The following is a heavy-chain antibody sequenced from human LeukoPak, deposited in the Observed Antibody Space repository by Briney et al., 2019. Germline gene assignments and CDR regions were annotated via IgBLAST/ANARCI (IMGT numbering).Heavy chain of an antibody. CDR2: INGGSGNT. CDR1: GYTFIDYT. Sequence: ASVKVSCKASGYTFIDYTMHWLRQAPGQRLDWMGWINGGSGNTKYSPEFQGRVSITRDTSASTGYMELSSLRSEDTAVYYCANPRYDSSGYYYVDWGQGTLVTVSS. V-gene: IGHV1-3*01. J-gene: IGHJ4*02. D-gene: IGHD3-22*01. CDR3: ANPRYDSSGYYYVD.